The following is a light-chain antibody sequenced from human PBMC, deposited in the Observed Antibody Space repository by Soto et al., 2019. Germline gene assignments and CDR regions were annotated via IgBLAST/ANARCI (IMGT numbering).Light chain of an antibody. CDR3: SSYTSSSTPQV. Sequence: QSVLPQPASVSGSPGQSTTISCTATSSDVVGYNYVSRYQQHQGKAPKLITDEVSNQPSVVSSRFSGCKSGTTAPQTIPTLQAEQEADYYCSSYTSSSTPQVFGTGTKVTV. V-gene: IGLV2-14*01. J-gene: IGLJ1*01. CDR2: EVS. CDR1: SSDVVGYNY.